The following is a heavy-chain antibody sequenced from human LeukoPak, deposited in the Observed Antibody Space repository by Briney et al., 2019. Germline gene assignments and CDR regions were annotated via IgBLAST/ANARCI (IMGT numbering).Heavy chain of an antibody. D-gene: IGHD1-26*01. CDR3: ARRRYSGSYSDAFDI. V-gene: IGHV4-59*08. Sequence: PSQTLSLTCTVSGGSISSYYWSWIRQPPGKGLEWIGYIYYSGSTNYNPSLKSRVTISVDTSKNQFSLKLSSVTAADTAVYYCARRRYSGSYSDAFDIWGQGTMVTVSS. CDR1: GGSISSYY. CDR2: IYYSGST. J-gene: IGHJ3*02.